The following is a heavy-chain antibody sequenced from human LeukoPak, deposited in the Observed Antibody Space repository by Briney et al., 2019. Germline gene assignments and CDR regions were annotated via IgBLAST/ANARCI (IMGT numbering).Heavy chain of an antibody. D-gene: IGHD1-7*01. Sequence: SVKVSCKASGGTFSSYAISWVRQAPGQGGEGRGGIIPIFGTANYAQKFQGRVTITTDESTSTAYMELSSLRSEDTAVYYCARPGTTDAFDIWGQGTMVTVSS. CDR2: IIPIFGTA. CDR3: ARPGTTDAFDI. CDR1: GGTFSSYA. J-gene: IGHJ3*02. V-gene: IGHV1-69*05.